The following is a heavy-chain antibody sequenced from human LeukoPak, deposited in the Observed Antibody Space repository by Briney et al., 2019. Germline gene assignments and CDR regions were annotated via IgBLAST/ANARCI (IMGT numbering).Heavy chain of an antibody. Sequence: GASVNVSCKASGYTFTGYYMHWVRQAPGQGLEWMGWINPNSGGTNYAQKFQGRVTMTRDTSISTAYMELSRLRSDDTAVYYCARDGAGGDYYYYYYMDVWGKGTTVTVSS. V-gene: IGHV1-2*02. CDR1: GYTFTGYY. CDR3: ARDGAGGDYYYYYYMDV. D-gene: IGHD1-26*01. CDR2: INPNSGGT. J-gene: IGHJ6*03.